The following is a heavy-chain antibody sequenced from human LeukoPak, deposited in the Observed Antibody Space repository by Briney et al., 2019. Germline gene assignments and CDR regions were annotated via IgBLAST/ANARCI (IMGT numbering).Heavy chain of an antibody. V-gene: IGHV1-46*01. CDR1: GYTFTSYY. CDR2: INPSGGST. J-gene: IGHJ5*02. CDR3: ARAFFTRGHANSRSSNWFDP. Sequence: ASVKVSCKASGYTFTSYYMHWVRQAPGQGLEWMEIINPSGGSTSYAQKFQGRVTMTRDMSTSTVYMELSSLRSEDTAVYYCARAFFTRGHANSRSSNWFDPWGQGTLVNVSS. D-gene: IGHD4-23*01.